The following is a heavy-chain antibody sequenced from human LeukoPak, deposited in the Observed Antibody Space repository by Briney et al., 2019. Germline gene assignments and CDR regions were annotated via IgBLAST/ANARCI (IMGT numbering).Heavy chain of an antibody. V-gene: IGHV3-20*04. CDR2: INWNGGST. CDR3: ARDPPRGAPGIAVAGTSY. Sequence: PGGSLRLSCAASGFTFDDYGMSWVRQAPGKGLEWVSGINWNGGSTGYADSVKGRFTISRDNAKNSLYLQMNSLRAEDTALYYCARDPPRGAPGIAVAGTSYWGQGTLVTVSS. D-gene: IGHD6-19*01. CDR1: GFTFDDYG. J-gene: IGHJ4*02.